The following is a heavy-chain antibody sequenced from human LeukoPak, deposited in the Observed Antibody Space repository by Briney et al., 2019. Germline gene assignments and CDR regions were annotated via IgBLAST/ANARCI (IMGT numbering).Heavy chain of an antibody. CDR1: GGSFSGYY. J-gene: IGHJ6*02. Sequence: SETLSLTCAVYGGSFSGYYWSWIRQPPGKGLEWIGEINHSGSTNYNPSLKSRVTISVDTPKNQFSLRLNSVTAADTAVYFCARHGSNYYYYGLDLWGQGTTVTVSS. CDR3: ARHGSNYYYYGLDL. D-gene: IGHD5-12*01. CDR2: INHSGST. V-gene: IGHV4-34*01.